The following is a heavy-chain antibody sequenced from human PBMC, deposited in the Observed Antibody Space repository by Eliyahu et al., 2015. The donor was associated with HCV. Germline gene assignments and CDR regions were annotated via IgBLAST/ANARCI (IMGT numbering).Heavy chain of an antibody. CDR1: GXSISSSSYY. CDR2: LYYSGNT. Sequence: QLQLQESGPGLAKPSETLSLSCTVSGXSISSSSYYWGWIRQPPGKGLEWIGSLYYSGNTYYNSSLKSRVTISIDTSKNQFSLRLSSVTAADTALYYCARGAQTSGRFDSWGQGTPVTVSS. V-gene: IGHV4-39*07. CDR3: ARGAQTSGRFDS. J-gene: IGHJ5*01. D-gene: IGHD3-10*01.